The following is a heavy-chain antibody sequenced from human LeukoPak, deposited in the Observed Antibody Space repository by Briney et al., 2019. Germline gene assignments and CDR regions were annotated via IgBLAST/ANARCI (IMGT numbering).Heavy chain of an antibody. V-gene: IGHV3-23*01. CDR2: ISGSGGST. J-gene: IGHJ6*03. CDR1: GFTFSSYA. CDR3: ARDPPIYYYYYYMDV. Sequence: GGSLRLSCAASGFTFSSYAMTWVRQAPGKGLEWVSAISGSGGSTYYADSVKGRFTISRDNSKNTLFLQMNSLRAEDTAVYYCARDPPIYYYYYYMDVWGKGTTVTVSS.